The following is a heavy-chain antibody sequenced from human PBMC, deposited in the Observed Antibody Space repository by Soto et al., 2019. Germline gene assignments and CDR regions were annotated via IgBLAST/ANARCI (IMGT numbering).Heavy chain of an antibody. J-gene: IGHJ6*03. CDR3: AREAEDYYYYMDV. CDR1: GGTFSSHT. CDR2: IIPILGIA. V-gene: IGHV1-69*08. Sequence: QVQLVQSGAEVKKPGSSVKISCKASGGTFSSHTLSWVRQAPGQGLEWMGRIIPILGIANYAQKFQGRVTITADKSTSTAYMELSSLRSEDTAVYYCAREAEDYYYYMDVWGKGTTVTVSS.